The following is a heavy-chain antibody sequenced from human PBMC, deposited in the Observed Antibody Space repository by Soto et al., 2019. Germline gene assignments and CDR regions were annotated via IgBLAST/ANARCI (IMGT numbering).Heavy chain of an antibody. CDR2: INAYNGNT. D-gene: IGHD5-12*01. V-gene: IGHV1-18*01. Sequence: QVQLVQSGAEVKKPGASVKVSCKASGYIFTSYGISWVRQAPGQGLEWMGWINAYNGNTNYVEKLQGRVTVTTDTSTSTAYMELRSLRYDDTDVYYRARDQGYSGYDYVREHFDLWGQGTLVSVSS. CDR1: GYIFTSYG. CDR3: ARDQGYSGYDYVREHFDL. J-gene: IGHJ4*02.